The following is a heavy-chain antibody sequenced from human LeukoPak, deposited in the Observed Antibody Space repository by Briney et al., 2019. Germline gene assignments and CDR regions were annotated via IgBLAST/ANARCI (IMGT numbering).Heavy chain of an antibody. J-gene: IGHJ4*02. CDR2: IYHSGST. Sequence: SETLSLTCTVSGYSISCAYYWGWIRQPPGKGLEWIGTIYHSGSTYYTPSLKSRVTISLDTSKNQFSLKLSPVTAADTAMYYCARDPLHRFFDYWGQGTLVTVSS. CDR1: GYSISCAYY. V-gene: IGHV4-38-2*02. CDR3: ARDPLHRFFDY.